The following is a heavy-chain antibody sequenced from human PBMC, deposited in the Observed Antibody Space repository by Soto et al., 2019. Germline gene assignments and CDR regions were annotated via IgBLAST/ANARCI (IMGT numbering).Heavy chain of an antibody. Sequence: GGSLRLSCAASGFTFSNAWMSWVRQAPGKGLEWVGHIKSKTDGGTTYYAAPGKGRFTISRDDSKNTLYLQMNSLKTESTDVYYCTTDLAVVGRSLYEEFDYWGEGTLVTVSS. J-gene: IGHJ4*02. CDR3: TTDLAVVGRSLYEEFDY. V-gene: IGHV3-15*01. D-gene: IGHD2-21*01. CDR1: GFTFSNAW. CDR2: IKSKTDGGTT.